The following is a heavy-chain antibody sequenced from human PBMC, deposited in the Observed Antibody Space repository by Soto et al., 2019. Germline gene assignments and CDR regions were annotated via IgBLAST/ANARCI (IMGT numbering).Heavy chain of an antibody. V-gene: IGHV3-23*01. Sequence: EVQLLESGGGLVQPGGSLRLSCAASGFTFSSYTMSWARQAPGNGLEWVSTISGSGGSTWYADSVKGRFTISRDNSKNTLDLQMNSPRAGGTAGFYCAKDLGAVPGTGDGFDHWGQGTLVTGSS. D-gene: IGHD6-19*01. CDR2: ISGSGGST. CDR3: AKDLGAVPGTGDGFDH. CDR1: GFTFSSYT. J-gene: IGHJ4*02.